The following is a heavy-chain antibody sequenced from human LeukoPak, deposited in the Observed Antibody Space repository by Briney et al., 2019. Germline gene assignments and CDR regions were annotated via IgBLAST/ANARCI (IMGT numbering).Heavy chain of an antibody. V-gene: IGHV3-7*01. D-gene: IGHD3-22*01. CDR1: GFTFSSYS. Sequence: PGGSLRLSCAASGFTFSSYSMNWVRQAPGKGLEWVANIKQDGSEKYYVDSVKGRFTISRDNAKNSLYLQMNSLRAEDTAVYYCARDLYDSSGYYYPSGFDYWGQGTLVTVSS. J-gene: IGHJ4*02. CDR3: ARDLYDSSGYYYPSGFDY. CDR2: IKQDGSEK.